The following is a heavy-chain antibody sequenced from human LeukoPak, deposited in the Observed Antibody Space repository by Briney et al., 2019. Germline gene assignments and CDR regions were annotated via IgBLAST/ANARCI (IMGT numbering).Heavy chain of an antibody. J-gene: IGHJ6*04. D-gene: IGHD2-2*02. Sequence: GESLKISCKGSGYSFTSYWIGWVRQMPGKGLEWMGIIYPGDSDTRYSPSFQGQVTISADKSISTAYLQRSSLKASDTAMYYCARLSRAVVPAAITGKDYDGMDVWGKGTTVTVSS. V-gene: IGHV5-51*01. CDR1: GYSFTSYW. CDR2: IYPGDSDT. CDR3: ARLSRAVVPAAITGKDYDGMDV.